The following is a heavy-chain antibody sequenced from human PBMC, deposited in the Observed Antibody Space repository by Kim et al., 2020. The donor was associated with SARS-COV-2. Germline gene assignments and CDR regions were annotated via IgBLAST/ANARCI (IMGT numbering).Heavy chain of an antibody. D-gene: IGHD1-1*01. CDR1: GGSISSYY. J-gene: IGHJ3*02. CDR3: ASWTPLNPGRAFDI. V-gene: IGHV4-59*01. CDR2: IYYSGST. Sequence: SETLSLTCTVSGGSISSYYWSWIRQPPGKGLEWIGYIYYSGSTNYNPSLKSRVTISVDTSKNQFSLKLSSVTAADTAVYYCASWTPLNPGRAFDIWGQGTMVTVSS.